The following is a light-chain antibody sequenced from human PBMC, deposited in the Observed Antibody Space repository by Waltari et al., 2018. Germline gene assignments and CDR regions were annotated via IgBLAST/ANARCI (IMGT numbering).Light chain of an antibody. J-gene: IGKJ1*01. CDR2: DAS. CDR1: QSVGTS. Sequence: EIFLTQSPATLSVSAGERAALSCRASQSVGTSLAWYQHRTGQAPRLLIYDASKRAAGIPARFSGSGSGTDCTLAIDTPEPEDFAVYYCQQRHTWPRTFGQGTKVEI. V-gene: IGKV3-11*01. CDR3: QQRHTWPRT.